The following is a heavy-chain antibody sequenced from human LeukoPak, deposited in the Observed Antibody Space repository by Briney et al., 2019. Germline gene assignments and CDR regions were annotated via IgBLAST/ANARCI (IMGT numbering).Heavy chain of an antibody. CDR3: ARQTTYCSSTSCSPSWFDP. CDR1: GFTFSSYA. D-gene: IGHD2-2*01. V-gene: IGHV3-23*01. Sequence: PGGSLRLSCAASGFTFSSYAMSWVRQAPGKGLEWVSAISGSGGSTYYADSVKGRFTISRDNSKNTLYLQMNSLRAEDTAVYCCARQTTYCSSTSCSPSWFDPWGQGTLVTVSS. CDR2: ISGSGGST. J-gene: IGHJ5*02.